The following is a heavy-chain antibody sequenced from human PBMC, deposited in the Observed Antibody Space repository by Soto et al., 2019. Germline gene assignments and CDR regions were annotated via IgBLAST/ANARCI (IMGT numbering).Heavy chain of an antibody. Sequence: ASVKVSCKASGYTFVNFAIHWVRQAPGQRPEWMGWMNAGNGHTKYSQKFQGRGTMIRDTSATTAFTELSSLNSEDTSVYYCARQKDPYSGGDCYSPVDYWGQGTLVTVSS. D-gene: IGHD2-21*02. V-gene: IGHV1-3*01. J-gene: IGHJ4*02. CDR2: MNAGNGHT. CDR1: GYTFVNFA. CDR3: ARQKDPYSGGDCYSPVDY.